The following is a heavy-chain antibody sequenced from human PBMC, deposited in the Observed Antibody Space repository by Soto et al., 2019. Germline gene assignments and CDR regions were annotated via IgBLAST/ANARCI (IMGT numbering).Heavy chain of an antibody. D-gene: IGHD3-3*01. CDR2: INHSGST. J-gene: IGHJ4*02. V-gene: IGHV4-34*01. CDR1: GGSFSGYY. Sequence: SETLSLTCAVYGGSFSGYYWSWIRQPPGKGLEWIGEINHSGSTNYNPSLKSRVTISVDTSKNQFSLKLSSVTATDPSVYYCARSTYDFWRGYYDYWGQRTLVTVS. CDR3: ARSTYDFWRGYYDY.